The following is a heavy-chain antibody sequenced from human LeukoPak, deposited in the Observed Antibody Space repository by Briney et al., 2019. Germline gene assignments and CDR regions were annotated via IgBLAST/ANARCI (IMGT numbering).Heavy chain of an antibody. CDR1: GGTFSSYA. J-gene: IGHJ5*02. CDR3: ARDPRNRGPNWFDP. D-gene: IGHD1-14*01. Sequence: ASVKVSCKASGGTFSSYAISWVRQAPGQGLEWMGGIIPIFGTANYAQKFQGRVTITADESTSTAYMELSSLRSEDTAVYYCARDPRNRGPNWFDPWGQGTLVTVS. CDR2: IIPIFGTA. V-gene: IGHV1-69*01.